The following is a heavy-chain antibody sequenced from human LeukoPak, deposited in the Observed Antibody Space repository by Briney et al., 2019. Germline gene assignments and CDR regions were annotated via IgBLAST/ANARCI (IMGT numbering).Heavy chain of an antibody. V-gene: IGHV4-34*01. CDR2: INHSGST. J-gene: IGHJ4*02. CDR3: ARGKERGGYY. D-gene: IGHD3-16*01. CDR1: GGSFSGYY. Sequence: PSETLPLTCAVYGGSFSGYYWSWIRQPPGKGLEWIGEINHSGSTNYNPSLKSRVTISVDTSKNQFSLKLSSVTAADSAVYYCARGKERGGYYWGQGTLVTVSS.